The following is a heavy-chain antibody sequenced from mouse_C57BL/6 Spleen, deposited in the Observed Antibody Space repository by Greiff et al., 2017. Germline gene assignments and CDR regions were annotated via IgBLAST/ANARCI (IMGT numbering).Heavy chain of an antibody. CDR1: GYTFTSYG. CDR3: AITTVVAADWYFDV. Sequence: QVQLQQSGAELARPGASVKLSCKASGYTFTSYGISWVKQRTGQGLEWIGEIYPRSGNTYYNEKFKGKATLTADKSSSTAYMELRSLTSEDSAVYVCAITTVVAADWYFDVWGTGTTVTVSS. V-gene: IGHV1-81*01. J-gene: IGHJ1*03. D-gene: IGHD1-1*01. CDR2: IYPRSGNT.